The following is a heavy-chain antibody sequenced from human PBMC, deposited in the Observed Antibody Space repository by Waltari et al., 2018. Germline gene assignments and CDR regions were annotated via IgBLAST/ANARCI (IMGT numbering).Heavy chain of an antibody. V-gene: IGHV4-34*01. CDR2: INHSGSN. J-gene: IGHJ5*02. CDR1: GGSFSGYY. Sequence: QVQLQQWGAGLLKPSETLSLTCAVYGGSFSGYYWSWIRQPPGKGLEWIGEINHSGSNNYNPSLKRRVTISVDTSKNQFSLKLSSVTAADTAVYYCARGDCSGGSCYSVYNWFDPWGQGTLVTVSS. CDR3: ARGDCSGGSCYSVYNWFDP. D-gene: IGHD2-15*01.